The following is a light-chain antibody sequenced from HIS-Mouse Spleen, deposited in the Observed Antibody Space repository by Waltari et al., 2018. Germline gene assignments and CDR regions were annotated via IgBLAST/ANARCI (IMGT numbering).Light chain of an antibody. CDR3: QQYNNWPWT. Sequence: ELVMTQSPATLSVSPGERATLSCRASQSVSSNLAWYQQKPGQAPRPHLYGASTRATGIPARFRGSGSGTEFTLTISSMQSEDFAVYYCQQYNNWPWTFGQGTKVEIK. CDR1: QSVSSN. V-gene: IGKV3-15*01. J-gene: IGKJ1*01. CDR2: GAS.